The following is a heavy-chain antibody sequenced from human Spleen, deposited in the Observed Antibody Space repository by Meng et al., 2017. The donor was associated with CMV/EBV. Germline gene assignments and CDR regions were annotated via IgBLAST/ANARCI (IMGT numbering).Heavy chain of an antibody. Sequence: QVRLPEPGPGLVKPSQTLSLTCTVSGGSISSGDYYWSWIRQPPGKGLEWIGYIYYSGSTYYNPSLKSRVTISVDTSKNQFSLKLSSVTAADTAVYYCARGRSGYYGGPYFDYWGQGTLVTVSS. J-gene: IGHJ4*02. V-gene: IGHV4-30-4*01. CDR2: IYYSGST. CDR1: GGSISSGDYY. CDR3: ARGRSGYYGGPYFDY. D-gene: IGHD3-22*01.